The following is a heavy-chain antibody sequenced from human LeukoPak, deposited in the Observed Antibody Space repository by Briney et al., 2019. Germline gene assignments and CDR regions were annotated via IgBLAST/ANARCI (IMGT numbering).Heavy chain of an antibody. CDR3: ARAGNLVIKDYYYYYYMDV. CDR1: GGSISSYY. Sequence: PSETLSLTCTVPGGSISSYYWSWIRQPPGKGLEWIGYIYYSGSTNYNPSLKSRVTISVDTSKNQFSLKLSSVTAADTAVYYCARAGNLVIKDYYYYYYMDVWGKGTTVTVSS. D-gene: IGHD3-9*01. CDR2: IYYSGST. V-gene: IGHV4-59*01. J-gene: IGHJ6*03.